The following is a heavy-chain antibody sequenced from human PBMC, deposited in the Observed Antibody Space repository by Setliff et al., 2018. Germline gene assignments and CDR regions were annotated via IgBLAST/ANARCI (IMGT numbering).Heavy chain of an antibody. CDR3: ARLAVRNTVYYYFTDV. V-gene: IGHV5-51*01. D-gene: IGHD2-2*02. CDR1: GYSFTNNW. CDR2: IFPGNSNT. Sequence: PGESLKISCQGSGYSFTNNWIAWVRQMPGKGLECMGIIFPGNSNTRYSPSFQGQVTISVDKAINTAYLQWTSLKVSDTATYYCARLAVRNTVYYYFTDVWGKGTSVTVSS. J-gene: IGHJ6*03.